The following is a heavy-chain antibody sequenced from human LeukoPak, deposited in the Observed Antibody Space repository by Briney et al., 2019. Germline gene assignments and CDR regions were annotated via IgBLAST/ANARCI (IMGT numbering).Heavy chain of an antibody. CDR3: AKDYVDFDS. V-gene: IGHV3-23*01. CDR1: GFTFSGYA. CDR2: IIGSGGSA. D-gene: IGHD3-16*01. Sequence: GGSLRLSCAASGFTFSGYAMTWVRQAPGKGLEWVAAIIGSGGSAFYADSVKGRFTISRDNSRNTLFLQMNSLRVEDTAVYYCAKDYVDFDSWGQGTLVTVSS. J-gene: IGHJ4*02.